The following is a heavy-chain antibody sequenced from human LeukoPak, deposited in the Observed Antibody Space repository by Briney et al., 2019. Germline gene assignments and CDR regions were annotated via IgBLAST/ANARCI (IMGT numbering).Heavy chain of an antibody. CDR1: GGSISSGSYY. CDR2: IYTSGST. Sequence: PSETLSLTCTVSGGSISSGSYYWSWIRQPAGKGLEWIGRIYTSGSTNYNPSLKSRVTISVDTSKNQFSLKLSSVTAADTAVYYCASKTRRGLDAFDIWGQGTMVTVSS. CDR3: ASKTRRGLDAFDI. D-gene: IGHD3-10*01. J-gene: IGHJ3*02. V-gene: IGHV4-61*02.